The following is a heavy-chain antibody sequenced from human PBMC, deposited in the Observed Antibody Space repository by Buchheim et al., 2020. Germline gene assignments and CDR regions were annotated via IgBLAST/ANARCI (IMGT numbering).Heavy chain of an antibody. Sequence: EVQLLESGGGLVQPGESLRLSCAASGFTFSSYAMSWVRQAPGKGLEWVSVISGSGDSTYYADSVNGRFTISRDNSKNTLYLQMDSLRADDTAVYYCAKVPPAASISYYYCAMDVWGHGTT. J-gene: IGHJ6*02. CDR2: ISGSGDST. CDR3: AKVPPAASISYYYCAMDV. V-gene: IGHV3-23*01. D-gene: IGHD2-2*01. CDR1: GFTFSSYA.